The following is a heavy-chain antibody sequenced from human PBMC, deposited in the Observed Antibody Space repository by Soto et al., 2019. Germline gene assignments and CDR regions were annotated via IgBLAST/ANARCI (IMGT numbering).Heavy chain of an antibody. V-gene: IGHV3-23*01. CDR2: ISGSGGST. Sequence: PGGSLRLSCAASGFTFNNYAMTWVRQAPGMGLEWVSSISGSGGSTYYADSVKGRFTISRDNSKDTVYLQMNSLRAEDTALYYCARGYGVKSGTFDFWGQGTMVTVSS. CDR1: GFTFNNYA. J-gene: IGHJ3*01. CDR3: ARGYGVKSGTFDF. D-gene: IGHD4-17*01.